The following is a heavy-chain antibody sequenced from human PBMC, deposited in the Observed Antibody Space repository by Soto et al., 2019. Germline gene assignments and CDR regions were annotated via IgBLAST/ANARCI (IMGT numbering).Heavy chain of an antibody. J-gene: IGHJ3*02. CDR1: GGSISSYY. Sequence: SETLSLTCTVSGGSISSYYWSWIRQPPGKGLEWIGYIYYSGSTNYNPSHKSRVTISVDTSKNQLSLKQSSVSAADTAVYYCSRQRGFWSGYSVGAAFDIWGQGTMVTVAS. CDR2: IYYSGST. CDR3: SRQRGFWSGYSVGAAFDI. V-gene: IGHV4-59*08. D-gene: IGHD3-3*01.